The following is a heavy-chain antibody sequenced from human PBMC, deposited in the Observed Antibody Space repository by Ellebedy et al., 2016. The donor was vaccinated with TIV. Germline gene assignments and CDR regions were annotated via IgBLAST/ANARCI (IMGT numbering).Heavy chain of an antibody. V-gene: IGHV3-21*01. CDR3: ARSDCGGTTWGLYYYYGMDV. D-gene: IGHD4-23*01. J-gene: IGHJ6*02. CDR1: GFTFSSYS. CDR2: ISDSSIYN. Sequence: GESLKISCAVSGFTFSSYSMNWVRQAPGKGLEWVSSISDSSIYNYSADSVKGRFTISRDNAKNSLYLQLNSLRAEDTAVYYCARSDCGGTTWGLYYYYGMDVWGQGTTVTVSS.